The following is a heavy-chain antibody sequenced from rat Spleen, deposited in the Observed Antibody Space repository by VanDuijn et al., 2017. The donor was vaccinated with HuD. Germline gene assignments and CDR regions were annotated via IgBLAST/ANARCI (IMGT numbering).Heavy chain of an antibody. CDR1: GFTFSNYY. V-gene: IGHV5-25*01. Sequence: EVQLVESGGGLVLPGRSTKLSCAASGFTFSNYYMAWVRQAPTKGLEWVASISTVGDNTYYRDSVKSRFTISRDNAKSTLYLQMDSLRSEDTATYYCATYGGFIDYWGQGVVVTVSS. CDR2: ISTVGDNT. CDR3: ATYGGFIDY. J-gene: IGHJ2*01. D-gene: IGHD1-11*01.